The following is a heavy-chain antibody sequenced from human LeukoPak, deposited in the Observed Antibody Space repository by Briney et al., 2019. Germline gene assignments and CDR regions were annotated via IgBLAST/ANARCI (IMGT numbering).Heavy chain of an antibody. Sequence: SETLSLTCAVSGGSISSGGYSWSWIRQPPGKGLEWIGYIYHSGSTYYNPSLKSRVTISVDRSKNQFSLKLSSVTAADTAVYFCARTSIAARRANAFDIWGQGTMVTVSS. J-gene: IGHJ3*02. D-gene: IGHD6-6*01. CDR2: IYHSGST. CDR3: ARTSIAARRANAFDI. V-gene: IGHV4-30-2*01. CDR1: GGSISSGGYS.